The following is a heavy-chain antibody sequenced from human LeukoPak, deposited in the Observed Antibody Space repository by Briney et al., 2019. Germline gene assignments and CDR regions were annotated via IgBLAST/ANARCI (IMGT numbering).Heavy chain of an antibody. V-gene: IGHV4-30-4*01. CDR3: ARDQNKYDSSGYYYYQYGMDV. J-gene: IGHJ6*02. Sequence: SQTLSLTCTVSGGSISSGDYYWTWIRQPPGKGLEWIGYIYYSGNTHYNPSLKSRVSTSVDTAKNQFSLNLSSVTAADTAVYYCARDQNKYDSSGYYYYQYGMDVWGQGTTVTVSS. CDR2: IYYSGNT. D-gene: IGHD3-22*01. CDR1: GGSISSGDYY.